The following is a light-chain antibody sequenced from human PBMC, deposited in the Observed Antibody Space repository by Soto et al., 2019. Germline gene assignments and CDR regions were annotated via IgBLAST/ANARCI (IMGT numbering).Light chain of an antibody. J-gene: IGLJ2*01. Sequence: QSVLTQPASVSGSAGQSITISCTGTSSDVGAYNYVSWYQQHPGKAPKLIIYDVTYRPSGISNRFSGSKSANTASLTISGLQAEDEADYYCCSYTSSTTKVFGGGTQLTVL. V-gene: IGLV2-14*03. CDR1: SSDVGAYNY. CDR2: DVT. CDR3: CSYTSSTTKV.